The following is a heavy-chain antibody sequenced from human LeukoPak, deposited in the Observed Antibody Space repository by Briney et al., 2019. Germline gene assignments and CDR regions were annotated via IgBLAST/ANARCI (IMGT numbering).Heavy chain of an antibody. J-gene: IGHJ4*02. V-gene: IGHV3-53*01. CDR1: GFTVSSNY. CDR2: IYSGGST. D-gene: IGHD4-11*01. Sequence: GGSLRLSCAASGFTVSSNYMSWVRQAPGKGLEWVSVIYSGGSTYYADSVKGRFTISRDNSKNTLYLQMNSLRAEDTAVYHCASSGVTTDFDYWGQGTLVTVSS. CDR3: ASSGVTTDFDY.